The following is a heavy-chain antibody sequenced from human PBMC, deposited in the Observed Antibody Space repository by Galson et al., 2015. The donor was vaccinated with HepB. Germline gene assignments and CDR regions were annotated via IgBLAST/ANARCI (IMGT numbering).Heavy chain of an antibody. CDR1: GFTFSGSA. CDR2: IRSQANSYAT. V-gene: IGHV3-73*01. J-gene: IGHJ3*02. D-gene: IGHD3-22*01. CDR3: TRRGIDSSGYSTDAFDI. Sequence: SLRLSCAASGFTFSGSAMHWVRQASGKGLEWVGRIRSQANSYATAYAASVKGRFTISRDDSKNTAYLQMNSLKTEDTAVYYCTRRGIDSSGYSTDAFDIWGQGTMVTVSS.